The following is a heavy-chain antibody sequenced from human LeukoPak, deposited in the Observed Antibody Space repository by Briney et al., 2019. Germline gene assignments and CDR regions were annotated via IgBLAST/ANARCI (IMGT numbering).Heavy chain of an antibody. CDR3: ARDCRGGSCYASWFDP. Sequence: ASVKVSCKASGYTFTNYGFSWVRQAPGQGLEWMGWISAFNGLTNYAQNFQGRVTLTTDTSTNIAYMQLRSLRSDNTAVYFCARDCRGGSCYASWFDPWGQGTLVTVSS. CDR1: GYTFTNYG. J-gene: IGHJ5*02. V-gene: IGHV1-18*01. CDR2: ISAFNGLT. D-gene: IGHD2-15*01.